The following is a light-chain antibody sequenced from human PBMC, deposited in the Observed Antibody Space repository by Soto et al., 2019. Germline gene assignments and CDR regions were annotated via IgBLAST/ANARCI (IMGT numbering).Light chain of an antibody. CDR2: AAS. Sequence: DIETTQSPSSLSTSVGDTVTITFRASQGISCYLNWYQQKPGKAPKLLIYAASSLQSGVPSRFSGSGSGTDFTLTISSLQPEDFATYYCQQSYSTPPITFGQGTRLEIK. CDR3: QQSYSTPPIT. V-gene: IGKV1-39*01. CDR1: QGISCY. J-gene: IGKJ5*01.